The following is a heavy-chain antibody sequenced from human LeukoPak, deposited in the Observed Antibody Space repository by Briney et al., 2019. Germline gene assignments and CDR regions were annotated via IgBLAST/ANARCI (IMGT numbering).Heavy chain of an antibody. Sequence: GGSLRLSYAASGFTFSSYWMHWVRQVPGKGLVWVSRINTGGSSTTYADSVKGRFTISRDNAKNTLYLQMNSLRAEDTAVYYCARSNQADDYWGQGTLVTVSS. CDR3: ARSNQADDY. V-gene: IGHV3-74*01. CDR1: GFTFSSYW. D-gene: IGHD4-11*01. CDR2: INTGGSST. J-gene: IGHJ4*02.